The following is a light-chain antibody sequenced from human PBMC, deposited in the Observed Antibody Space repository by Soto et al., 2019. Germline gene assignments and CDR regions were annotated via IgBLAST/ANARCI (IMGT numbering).Light chain of an antibody. CDR2: LNSDGSH. J-gene: IGLJ2*01. V-gene: IGLV4-69*01. Sequence: QLVLTQSPSASASLGASVKLTCTLSSGHSTYAIAWHQQQPEKGPRFLMKLNSDGSHNRGDGIPDRFSGSSSGAERYLSISGLQSEDEAEYYCQTWGTGIVILGGGTKQTVL. CDR3: QTWGTGIVI. CDR1: SGHSTYA.